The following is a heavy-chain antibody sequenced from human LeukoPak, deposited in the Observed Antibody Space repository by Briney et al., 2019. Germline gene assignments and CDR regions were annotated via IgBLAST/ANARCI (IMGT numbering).Heavy chain of an antibody. J-gene: IGHJ6*02. CDR2: IYSGGST. CDR1: GFTVSSNY. Sequence: HPGGSLRLSCAASGFTVSSNYMSWVRQAPGKGLEWVSVIYSGGSTYYADSVKGRFTISRDNSKNTLYLQMNSLRAEDTAVYYCARDRLGAYGSGSFPDGMDVWGQGTTVTVSS. CDR3: ARDRLGAYGSGSFPDGMDV. V-gene: IGHV3-66*01. D-gene: IGHD3-10*01.